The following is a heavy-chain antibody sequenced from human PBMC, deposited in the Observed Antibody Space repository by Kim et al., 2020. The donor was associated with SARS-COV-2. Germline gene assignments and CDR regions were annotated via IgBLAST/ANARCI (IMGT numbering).Heavy chain of an antibody. J-gene: IGHJ4*02. V-gene: IGHV4-39*01. D-gene: IGHD2-15*01. Sequence: TPSLKSRVTISVDTSKNQFSLKLSSVTAADTAVYYCARRDPVVTSGAFDYWGQGTLVTVSS. CDR3: ARRDPVVTSGAFDY.